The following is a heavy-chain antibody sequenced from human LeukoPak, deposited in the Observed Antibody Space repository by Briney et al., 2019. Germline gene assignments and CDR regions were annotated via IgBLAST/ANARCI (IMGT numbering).Heavy chain of an antibody. Sequence: SETLSLTCAVYGGSFSGYYWSWIRQPPGKGLEWIGEINHSGSTNYNPSLKSRVTISVDTSKNQFSLKLSSVTAADTAVYYCAGGLPWYAPPHFDYWGQGTLVTVSS. CDR2: INHSGST. CDR3: AGGLPWYAPPHFDY. CDR1: GGSFSGYY. J-gene: IGHJ4*02. D-gene: IGHD6-13*01. V-gene: IGHV4-34*01.